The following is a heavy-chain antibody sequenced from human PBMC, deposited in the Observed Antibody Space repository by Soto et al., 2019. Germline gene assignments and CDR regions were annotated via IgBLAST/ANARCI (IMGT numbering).Heavy chain of an antibody. CDR2: IIPIFGTA. Sequence: QVQLVQSGAEVKKPGSSVKVSCKASGGTFSSYAISWVRQAPGQGLEWMGGIIPIFGTANYAQKFQGRVTITADKSTNTAYMELSSLRSEDTAVYYCAGIASAGMDYYYYGMDVWGQGTTVTVSS. CDR1: GGTFSSYA. V-gene: IGHV1-69*06. CDR3: AGIASAGMDYYYYGMDV. D-gene: IGHD6-13*01. J-gene: IGHJ6*02.